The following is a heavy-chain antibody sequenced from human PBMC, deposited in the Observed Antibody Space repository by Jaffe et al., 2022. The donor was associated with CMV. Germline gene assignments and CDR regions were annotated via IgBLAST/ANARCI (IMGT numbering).Heavy chain of an antibody. V-gene: IGHV4-4*02. CDR3: ARVRTQRITIFGVNNAFDI. CDR2: IYHSGST. D-gene: IGHD3-3*01. CDR1: GGSISSSNW. J-gene: IGHJ3*02. Sequence: QVQLQESGPGLVKPSGTLSLTCAVSGGSISSSNWWSWVRQPPGKGLEWIGEIYHSGSTNYNPSLKSRVTISVDKSKNQFSLKLSSVTAADTAVYYCARVRTQRITIFGVNNAFDIWGQGTMVTVSS.